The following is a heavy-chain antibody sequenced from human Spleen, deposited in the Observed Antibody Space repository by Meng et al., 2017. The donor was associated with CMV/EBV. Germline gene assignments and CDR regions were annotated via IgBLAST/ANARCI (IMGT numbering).Heavy chain of an antibody. CDR2: ITTRSTYI. D-gene: IGHD3-10*01. V-gene: IGHV3-21*04. CDR1: GLPFSSYA. J-gene: IGHJ4*02. CDR3: ARGSGSPFDY. Sequence: GGSLRLSCAASGLPFSSYAMNWVRQAPGKGLEWVSFITTRSTYIYYADSVKGRFTISRDNAKTSVYLQMDTLRAEDTAVYYCARGSGSPFDYWGQGTLVTVSS.